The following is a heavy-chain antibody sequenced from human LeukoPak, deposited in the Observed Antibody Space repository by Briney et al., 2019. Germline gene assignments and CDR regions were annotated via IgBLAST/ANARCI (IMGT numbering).Heavy chain of an antibody. V-gene: IGHV3-48*01. CDR2: ISSGGSVM. Sequence: GGSLRLSCGASGYTFNDYTMNWVRQAPGKGPEWVSYISSGGSVMHYADSVKGRFSISRDNVKNSLYLQMNSLRVEDTAVYYCTRDLEYWGQGVLVTVSS. CDR3: TRDLEY. CDR1: GYTFNDYT. J-gene: IGHJ4*02.